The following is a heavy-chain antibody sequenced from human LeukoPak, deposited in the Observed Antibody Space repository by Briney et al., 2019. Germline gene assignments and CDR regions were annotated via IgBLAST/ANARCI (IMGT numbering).Heavy chain of an antibody. V-gene: IGHV4-39*07. CDR2: IYFAGSP. D-gene: IGHD3-22*01. CDR1: GDSVSNNSHS. Sequence: SETLSLTCTVSGDSVSNNSHSWGWIRQAPGKGLEWIGSIYFAGSPFFRPSLKSRLTLSLDTSKNQFSMRLSSVTAADTALYYCARGIVVLSGAAPFDFWGQGALVTVSS. J-gene: IGHJ4*02. CDR3: ARGIVVLSGAAPFDF.